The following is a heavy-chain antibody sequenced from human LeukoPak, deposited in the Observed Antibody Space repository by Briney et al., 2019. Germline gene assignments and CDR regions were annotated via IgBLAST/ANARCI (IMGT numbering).Heavy chain of an antibody. CDR3: ARRLLGYCSGGSCYSGYFQH. Sequence: SETLSLTRAVYGGSFSGYYWSWIRQPPGKGLEWIGEINHSGSTNSNPSLKSRVTVSVDTSKNLFSLKLSSVTAADTAVYYCARRLLGYCSGGSCYSGYFQHWDQGTLVTVSS. CDR1: GGSFSGYY. D-gene: IGHD2-15*01. V-gene: IGHV4-34*01. CDR2: INHSGST. J-gene: IGHJ1*01.